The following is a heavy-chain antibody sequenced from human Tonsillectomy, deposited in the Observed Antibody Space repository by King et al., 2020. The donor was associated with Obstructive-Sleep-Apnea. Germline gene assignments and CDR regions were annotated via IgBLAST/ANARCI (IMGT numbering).Heavy chain of an antibody. CDR3: ARGPNPLYGSSWS. CDR1: GASVSSATYF. Sequence: QLQESGPGLVKPSETLSLTCTVSGASVSSATYFWGWIRQPPGKGLEWIGYIYYNGSTYYNPSLKSRVTISVDTSRNQFSLKLSSMTAADTAVYYCARGPNPLYGSSWSWGQGTLVTVSS. CDR2: IYYNGST. J-gene: IGHJ5*02. V-gene: IGHV4-39*07. D-gene: IGHD6-19*01.